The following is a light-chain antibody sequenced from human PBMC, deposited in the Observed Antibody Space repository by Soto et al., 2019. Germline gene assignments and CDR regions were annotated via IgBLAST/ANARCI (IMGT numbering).Light chain of an antibody. CDR3: HHYHTYST. J-gene: IGKJ1*01. CDR1: QSISIW. Sequence: DIQMTQSPSALSASIGDRVTITCRASQSISIWLAWYQQKPGKAPKLLIYAASSLESGVPSRFSGSGSGTEFTLTISSLQPDDFATYYGHHYHTYSTFGQGTRVDVK. CDR2: AAS. V-gene: IGKV1-5*03.